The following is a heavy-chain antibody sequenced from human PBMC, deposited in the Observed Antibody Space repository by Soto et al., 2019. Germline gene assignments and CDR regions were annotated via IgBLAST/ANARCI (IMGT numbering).Heavy chain of an antibody. Sequence: QVQLVQSGGEVEKSGASVKVSCKTSGYSFTTYGISWVRQAPGQGLDWMGWISTYNGNTKYTQRLQGRVTMTTDTTTSTAYMELRSLTSDDTAVYYCESGPTDYHDNSGNYSLDYWVQGTLVTVSS. CDR3: ESGPTDYHDNSGNYSLDY. V-gene: IGHV1-18*01. CDR1: GYSFTTYG. J-gene: IGHJ4*02. CDR2: ISTYNGNT. D-gene: IGHD3-22*01.